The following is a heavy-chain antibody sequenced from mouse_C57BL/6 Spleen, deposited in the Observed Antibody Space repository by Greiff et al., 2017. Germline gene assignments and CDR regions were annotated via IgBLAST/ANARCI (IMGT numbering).Heavy chain of an antibody. CDR3: ARGRMDWYFYV. V-gene: IGHV3-1*01. CDR2: ISYSGST. Sequence: EVKLVESGPGMVKPSQSLSLTCTVTGYSITSGYDWHWIRHLPGNQLEWMGYISYSGSTNYNPSLKSRIPITHDTSKNHFFLKLNSVTTEDTATYYCARGRMDWYFYVWGTGTTVTVSS. J-gene: IGHJ1*03. CDR1: GYSITSGYD.